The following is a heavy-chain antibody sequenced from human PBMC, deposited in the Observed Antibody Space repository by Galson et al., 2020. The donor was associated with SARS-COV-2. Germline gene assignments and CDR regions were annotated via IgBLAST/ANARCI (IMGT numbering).Heavy chain of an antibody. CDR2: FDPEDGET. Sequence: ASVKVSCKVSGYTLTELSMHWVRQAPGKGLEWMGGFDPEDGETIYAQKFQGRVTMTEDTSTDTAYMELSSLRSEDTAVYYCATISPYCSSTSCRDFGCWGQGTLVTVCS. J-gene: IGHJ4*02. CDR1: GYTLTELS. CDR3: ATISPYCSSTSCRDFGC. V-gene: IGHV1-24*01. D-gene: IGHD2-2*01.